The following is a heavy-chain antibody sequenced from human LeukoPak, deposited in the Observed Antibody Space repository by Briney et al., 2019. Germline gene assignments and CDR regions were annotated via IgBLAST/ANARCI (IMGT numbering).Heavy chain of an antibody. Sequence: GGSLRPSCAASGFTFSSYDMHWVRQATGKGLEWVSAIGTAGDTYYPGSVKGRFTISRENAKNSLYLQMNSLRAGDTAVYYCARAVARAAGDYFDYWSQGTLVTVSS. J-gene: IGHJ4*02. D-gene: IGHD6-19*01. CDR2: IGTAGDT. CDR3: ARAVARAAGDYFDY. CDR1: GFTFSSYD. V-gene: IGHV3-13*01.